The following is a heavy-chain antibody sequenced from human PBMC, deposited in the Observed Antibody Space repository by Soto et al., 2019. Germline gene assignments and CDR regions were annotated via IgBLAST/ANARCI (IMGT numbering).Heavy chain of an antibody. Sequence: QVQLVQSGAEVKKPGASVKVSCKASGYTFTSYAMHWVRQAPGQRLEWMGWINAGNGNTKYSQKFQGRVTITRDTSASKAYMELSSLRSEDTAVYYCASRVFRTATHPPYYYYYGMDVWGQGTTVTVSS. J-gene: IGHJ6*02. D-gene: IGHD2-15*01. CDR1: GYTFTSYA. V-gene: IGHV1-3*01. CDR3: ASRVFRTATHPPYYYYYGMDV. CDR2: INAGNGNT.